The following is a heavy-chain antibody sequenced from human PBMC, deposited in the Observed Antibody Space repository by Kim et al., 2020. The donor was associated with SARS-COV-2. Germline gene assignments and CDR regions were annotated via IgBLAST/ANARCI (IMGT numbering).Heavy chain of an antibody. CDR2: IYYSGST. CDR1: YASVTSGDCH. V-gene: IGHV4-61*08. CDR3: ARELSTWPNWFDP. Sequence: SETLSLTCTVSYASVTSGDCHWTWIRQPPGKGLEWIGYIYYSGSTNYNPSLKGRVTISLDRSKTQFSLKLNSVTAADTAVYYCARELSTWPNWFDPWGPG. J-gene: IGHJ5*02.